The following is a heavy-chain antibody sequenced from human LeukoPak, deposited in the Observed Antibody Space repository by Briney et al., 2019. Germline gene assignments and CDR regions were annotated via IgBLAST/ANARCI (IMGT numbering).Heavy chain of an antibody. CDR1: GFTFSSYG. CDR2: ISGSGGRT. CDR3: AELGITMIGGV. J-gene: IGHJ6*04. D-gene: IGHD3-10*02. V-gene: IGHV3-23*01. Sequence: GGSLRLSCAASGFTFSSYGMSWVRQAPGKGLEWVSTISGSGGRTYYADSVKGRFTISRDNAKNSLYLQMNSLGAEDTAVYYCAELGITMIGGVWGKGTTVTISS.